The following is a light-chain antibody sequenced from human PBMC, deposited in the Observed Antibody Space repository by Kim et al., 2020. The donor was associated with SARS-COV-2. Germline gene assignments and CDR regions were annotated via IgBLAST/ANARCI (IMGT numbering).Light chain of an antibody. J-gene: IGLJ2*01. Sequence: VYPGQTASITYSGDKLGDKYACWYQQKPGQSPVLVIYQVTKRPSGIPERFSGSNSGNTATLTISETQAMDEADYYCQAWHSSTVVFGGGTQLTVL. CDR3: QAWHSSTVV. CDR2: QVT. V-gene: IGLV3-1*01. CDR1: KLGDKY.